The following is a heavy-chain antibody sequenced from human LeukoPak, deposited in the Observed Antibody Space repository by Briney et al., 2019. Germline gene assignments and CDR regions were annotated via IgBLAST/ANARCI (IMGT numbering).Heavy chain of an antibody. D-gene: IGHD2-15*01. CDR2: INTNTGNP. Sequence: ASVKVSCKASGYTFTSYAMNWVRQAPGQGLEWMGWINTNTGNPTYAQGFTGRFVFSLDTSVSTAYLQISSLKAEDTAVYYCARGSDIVVVVAATRNAPYYFDYWGQGTLVTVSS. CDR3: ARGSDIVVVVAATRNAPYYFDY. V-gene: IGHV7-4-1*02. J-gene: IGHJ4*02. CDR1: GYTFTSYA.